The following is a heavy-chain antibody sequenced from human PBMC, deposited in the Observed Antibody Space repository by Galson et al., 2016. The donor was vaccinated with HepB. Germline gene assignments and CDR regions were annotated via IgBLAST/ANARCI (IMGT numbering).Heavy chain of an antibody. J-gene: IGHJ4*02. CDR1: GFTFSSYG. Sequence: SLRLSCAASGFTFSSYGMHWVRQAPGRGLEWVALIWYDGSNKYYADSVKGRFTISRDNSKNTLYLQMNSLRAEDTAVYYCAREQSTAALAMDVWGQGTLVTVSS. V-gene: IGHV3-33*01. CDR2: IWYDGSNK. CDR3: AREQSTAALAMDV. D-gene: IGHD6-6*01.